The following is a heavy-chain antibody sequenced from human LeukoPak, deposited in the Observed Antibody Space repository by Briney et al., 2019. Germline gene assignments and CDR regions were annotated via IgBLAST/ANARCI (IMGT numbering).Heavy chain of an antibody. CDR1: GFTFSANA. D-gene: IGHD2-2*01. CDR3: AKHATEGGSSSTSSWDY. CDR2: ISGSGNTI. V-gene: IGHV3-23*01. Sequence: GGSLRLSCATSGFTFSANAMSWVRQAPGKGLEWVSVISGSGNTIYYADSVKGRFTISRDNSKNTLFLQMHSLRAEDTAIYYCAKHATEGGSSSTSSWDYWGQGTLATVSS. J-gene: IGHJ4*02.